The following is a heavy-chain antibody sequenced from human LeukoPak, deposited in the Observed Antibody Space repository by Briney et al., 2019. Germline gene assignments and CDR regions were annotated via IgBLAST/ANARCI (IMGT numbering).Heavy chain of an antibody. V-gene: IGHV4-34*01. CDR3: ARGRIPRGYYYYGMDV. Sequence: SETLSLTCAVYGGSFSGYYWSWIRQPPGKGLEWIGEINHGGSTNYNPSLKSRVTISVDTSKNQSSLKLSSVTAADTAVYYCARGRIPRGYYYYGMDVWGQGTTVTVSS. CDR2: INHGGST. J-gene: IGHJ6*02. CDR1: GGSFSGYY. D-gene: IGHD3-16*01.